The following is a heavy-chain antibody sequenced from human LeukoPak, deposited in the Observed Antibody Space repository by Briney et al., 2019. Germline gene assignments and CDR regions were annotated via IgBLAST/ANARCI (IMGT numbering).Heavy chain of an antibody. D-gene: IGHD6-13*01. J-gene: IGHJ4*02. CDR2: ISLSTSSI. CDR1: GFTFSNYN. V-gene: IGHV3-48*01. Sequence: GGSLRLSCAASGFTFSNYNMNWVRQAPGKGLEWVSYISLSTSSIYYADSVKGRFTVSRDNATNSLYLQMNSLRAEDTAVYYCAREPTYSSSWHTTCDYWGQGTLVTVSS. CDR3: AREPTYSSSWHTTCDY.